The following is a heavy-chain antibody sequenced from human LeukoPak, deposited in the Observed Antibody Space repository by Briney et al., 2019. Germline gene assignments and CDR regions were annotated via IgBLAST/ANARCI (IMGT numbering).Heavy chain of an antibody. D-gene: IGHD3-3*01. CDR3: ARLDDFWSGYWGNYYYYMDV. CDR1: GFTFSSYW. J-gene: IGHJ6*03. CDR2: IKQDGSEK. Sequence: GGSLRLSCAASGFTFSSYWMSWVRQAPGKGLEWVANIKQDGSEKYYVDSVKGRFTISRDNAKNSLYLQMNSPRAEDTAVYYCARLDDFWSGYWGNYYYYMDVWGKGTTVTVSS. V-gene: IGHV3-7*01.